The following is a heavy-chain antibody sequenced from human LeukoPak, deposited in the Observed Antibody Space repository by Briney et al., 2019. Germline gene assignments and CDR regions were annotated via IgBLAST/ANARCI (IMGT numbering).Heavy chain of an antibody. V-gene: IGHV4-4*02. CDR1: GGSIRSSNW. Sequence: SGTLSLTCAVSGGSIRSSNWWSWVRQPPGKGLEWIGEIYHTGSTNYNSSLKSRVTISVDKSKNQFTLQLNSVTAADTAVYYCVRHDGRGGATMGAFDSWGQGSLVTVSS. CDR3: VRHDGRGGATMGAFDS. D-gene: IGHD5-12*01. J-gene: IGHJ5*01. CDR2: IYHTGST.